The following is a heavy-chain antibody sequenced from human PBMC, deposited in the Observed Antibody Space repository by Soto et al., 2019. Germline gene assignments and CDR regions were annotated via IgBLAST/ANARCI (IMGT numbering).Heavy chain of an antibody. CDR2: FYYSGST. D-gene: IGHD5-12*01. CDR1: GGSISSSSYY. CDR3: ARISVASRYMDV. J-gene: IGHJ6*03. Sequence: ETLSLTCTVSGGSISSSSYYWGWIRQSPGKGLEWIGSFYYSGSTYYSPSLRSRVTISGDTSRKQISLRLSSVTAADTAVYYCARISVASRYMDVWGKGTTVTVSS. V-gene: IGHV4-39*01.